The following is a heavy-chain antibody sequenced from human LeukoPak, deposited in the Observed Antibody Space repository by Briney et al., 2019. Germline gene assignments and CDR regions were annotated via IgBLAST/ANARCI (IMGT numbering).Heavy chain of an antibody. CDR3: AKDILGGSGLDY. D-gene: IGHD2-15*01. V-gene: IGHV3-23*01. CDR2: ISGSGGST. Sequence: GGSLRLSCAASGFTFSSNAMSWVRQAPGKGLEWVSAISGSGGSTYYADSVKGRFTISRDNSKNTLYLQMNSLRAEDTAVYYCAKDILGGSGLDYWGQGTLVTVSS. J-gene: IGHJ4*02. CDR1: GFTFSSNA.